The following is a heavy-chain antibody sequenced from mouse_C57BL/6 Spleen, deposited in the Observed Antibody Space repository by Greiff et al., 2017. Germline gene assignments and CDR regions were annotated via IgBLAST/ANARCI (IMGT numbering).Heavy chain of an antibody. J-gene: IGHJ1*03. CDR3: TRSWGDWYFDV. V-gene: IGHV1-15*01. Sequence: QVQLQQSGAELVRPGASVTLSCKASGYTFTDYEMHWVKQTPVHGLEWIGAIDPETGGTAYNQKFKGKAILTADKSSSTAYMELRSLTSEDSAVYYCTRSWGDWYFDVWGTGTTVTVSS. CDR1: GYTFTDYE. CDR2: IDPETGGT. D-gene: IGHD4-1*01.